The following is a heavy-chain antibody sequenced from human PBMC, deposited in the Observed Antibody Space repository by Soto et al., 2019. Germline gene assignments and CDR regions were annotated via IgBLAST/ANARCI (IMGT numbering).Heavy chain of an antibody. CDR3: ARIPGYYYYGMDV. CDR2: IDWDDDK. J-gene: IGHJ6*02. Sequence: SCPTLGNPPHALTLTWTFSGFSLSTSGRCVSWIRQPPGKALEWLALIDWDDDKYYSTSLKTRLTISKDTSKNQVVLTMTNMDPVDTATYYCARIPGYYYYGMDVWGQGTTVTVSS. CDR1: GFSLSTSGRC. V-gene: IGHV2-70*01.